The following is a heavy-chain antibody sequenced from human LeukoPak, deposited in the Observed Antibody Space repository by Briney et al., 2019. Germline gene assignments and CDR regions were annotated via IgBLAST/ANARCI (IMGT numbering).Heavy chain of an antibody. D-gene: IGHD3-3*01. V-gene: IGHV3-53*01. CDR1: GFTVSSNY. CDR2: IYSDGST. Sequence: QSGGSLRLSCAASGFTVSSNYMSWVRQAPGKGLEWVSVIYSDGSTYYADSVKGRFTISRDNTKNSLFLQMSSLRAEDTAVYYCATDRGWRTSGYYLYYFEYWGQGTLVTFSS. CDR3: ATDRGWRTSGYYLYYFEY. J-gene: IGHJ4*02.